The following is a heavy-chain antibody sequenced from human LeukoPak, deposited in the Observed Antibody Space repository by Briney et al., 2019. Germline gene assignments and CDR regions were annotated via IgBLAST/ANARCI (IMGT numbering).Heavy chain of an antibody. CDR1: GFSFSDYY. Sequence: PGGSLRLSCTASGFSFSDYYMSWIRQAPGKGLGWVSYISGSGSVIYYADSVKGRFTISRDNAKNSLYLQMNSLRAEDTAVYYCARTGLIGTTFDYWGQGTLDTVSS. D-gene: IGHD1-20*01. J-gene: IGHJ4*02. CDR3: ARTGLIGTTFDY. V-gene: IGHV3-11*04. CDR2: ISGSGSVI.